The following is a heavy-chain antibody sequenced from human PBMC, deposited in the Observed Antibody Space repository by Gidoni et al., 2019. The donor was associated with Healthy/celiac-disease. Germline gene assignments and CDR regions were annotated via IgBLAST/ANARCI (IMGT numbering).Heavy chain of an antibody. CDR1: GGTFSSYA. CDR3: AKVGYCSSTSCSYYFDY. D-gene: IGHD2-2*01. V-gene: IGHV1-69*01. CDR2: IIPIFGTA. J-gene: IGHJ4*02. Sequence: QVQLVQSGAEVKKPGSSVKVSCKASGGTFSSYANSWGRQAPGQGLEWMGGIIPIFGTANYAQKFQGRVTITADESTSTAYMELSSLRSEDTAVYYCAKVGYCSSTSCSYYFDYWGQGTLVTVSS.